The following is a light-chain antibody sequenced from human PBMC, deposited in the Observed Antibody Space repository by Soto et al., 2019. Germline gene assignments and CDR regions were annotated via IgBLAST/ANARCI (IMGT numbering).Light chain of an antibody. J-gene: IGKJ5*01. Sequence: EIVLTQSPGTLALSPGERATLSCRASQSVSSSYLAWYQQKPGQAPRLLIYGASSRATGIPDRLSGSGSGTDFTLTISRLEPEDFAVYYCQTYGSSLITFGQGTRLEIK. CDR3: QTYGSSLIT. CDR1: QSVSSSY. CDR2: GAS. V-gene: IGKV3-20*01.